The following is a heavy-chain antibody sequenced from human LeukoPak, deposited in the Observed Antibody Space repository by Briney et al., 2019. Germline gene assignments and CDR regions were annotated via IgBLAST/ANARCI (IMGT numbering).Heavy chain of an antibody. CDR2: INPNSGGT. CDR3: ARIIAVAAKEVDY. D-gene: IGHD6-19*01. V-gene: IGHV1-2*06. J-gene: IGHJ4*02. Sequence: GALVKVSCKASGYTFTGYYMHWVRQAPGQRLEWMGRINPNSGGTNYAQKFQGRVTMTRDTSISTAYMELSRLRSDDTAVYYCARIIAVAAKEVDYWGQGTLVTVSS. CDR1: GYTFTGYY.